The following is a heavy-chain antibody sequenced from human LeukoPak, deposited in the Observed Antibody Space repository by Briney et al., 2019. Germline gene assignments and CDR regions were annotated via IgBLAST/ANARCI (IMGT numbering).Heavy chain of an antibody. D-gene: IGHD6-13*01. J-gene: IGHJ4*02. Sequence: GSLRLSCAASGFTFSSYSMSWVRQAPGKGLEWIGEIFHSGSTNYNPSLKSRVTISVDKSKNQFSLKLNSVTAADTAVYYCVTAEPRGSIWYPYWGQGTLVTVSS. V-gene: IGHV4-4*02. CDR2: IFHSGST. CDR1: GFTFSSYSM. CDR3: VTAEPRGSIWYPY.